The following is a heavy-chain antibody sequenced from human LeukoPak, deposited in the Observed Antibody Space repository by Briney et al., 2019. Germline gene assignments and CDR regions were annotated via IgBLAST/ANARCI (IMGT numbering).Heavy chain of an antibody. CDR1: GGSISGYY. CDR2: IYYSGST. D-gene: IGHD5-24*01. Sequence: SETLSLTCTVSGGSISGYYWSWIRQPPGKGLEWIGYIYYSGSTNYNPSLKSRVTISVDTSKNQFSLKLTSVTAADTAVYYCARETPRRGETRDGYRWGQGTVVTVSS. CDR3: ARETPRRGETRDGYR. J-gene: IGHJ4*02. V-gene: IGHV4-59*01.